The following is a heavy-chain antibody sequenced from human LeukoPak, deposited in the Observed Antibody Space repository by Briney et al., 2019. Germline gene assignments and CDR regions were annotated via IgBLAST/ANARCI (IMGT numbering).Heavy chain of an antibody. CDR2: ISYDGSNK. D-gene: IGHD6-13*01. J-gene: IGHJ3*02. CDR1: GFTFSSYA. Sequence: GGSLRLSCAASGFTFSSYAMHWVRQAPGKGLEWVAVISYDGSNKYYADSVKGRFTISRDNSKNTLYLQMNSLRAEDTAVYYCARDRKQLDHHDAFDIWGQGTMVTVSS. V-gene: IGHV3-30-3*01. CDR3: ARDRKQLDHHDAFDI.